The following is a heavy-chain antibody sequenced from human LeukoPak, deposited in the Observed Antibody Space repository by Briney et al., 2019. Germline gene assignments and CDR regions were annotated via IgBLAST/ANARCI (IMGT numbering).Heavy chain of an antibody. D-gene: IGHD6-19*01. CDR2: FDPEDGET. J-gene: IGHJ4*02. Sequence: ASVKVSCKVSGYTLTELSMHWVRQAPGKGLEWMGGFDPEDGETIYAQKFQGRVTITRNTSISTAYMELSSLRSEDTAVYYCARASSGWGYFDYWGQGTLVTVSS. V-gene: IGHV1-24*01. CDR3: ARASSGWGYFDY. CDR1: GYTLTELS.